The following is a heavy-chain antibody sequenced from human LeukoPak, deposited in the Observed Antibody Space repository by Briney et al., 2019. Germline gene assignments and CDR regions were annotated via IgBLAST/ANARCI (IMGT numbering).Heavy chain of an antibody. V-gene: IGHV4-4*07. J-gene: IGHJ4*02. CDR2: IYTSGST. CDR1: GGSISSYY. CDR3: ARDGGSYLRLYYFDY. D-gene: IGHD1-26*01. Sequence: SETLSLTCTVSGGSISSYYWSWIRQPAGKGLEWIGRIYTSGSTNYNPSLKSRVTMSVDTSKNQLSLKLSSVTAADTAVYYCARDGGSYLRLYYFDYWGQGTLVTVSS.